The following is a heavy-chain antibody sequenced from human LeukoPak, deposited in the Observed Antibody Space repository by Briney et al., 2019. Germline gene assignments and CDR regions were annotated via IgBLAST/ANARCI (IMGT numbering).Heavy chain of an antibody. V-gene: IGHV3-74*01. D-gene: IGHD4-11*01. Sequence: GGSLRLSCAASGFTFSSYWMHWVRQAPAKGLVWVSRINSDGSSTSYADSVKGRFTISRDNAKNTLYLQMNSLRVEETAVYYCARAYINYVPYLNWGQGTLVTVSS. J-gene: IGHJ4*02. CDR1: GFTFSSYW. CDR3: ARAYINYVPYLN. CDR2: INSDGSST.